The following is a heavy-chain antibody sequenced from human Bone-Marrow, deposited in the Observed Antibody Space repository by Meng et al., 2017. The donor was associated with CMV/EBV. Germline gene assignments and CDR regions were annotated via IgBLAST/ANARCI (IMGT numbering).Heavy chain of an antibody. Sequence: SGGSHSSGDDYWSWIRQPPGKGLEWIGYIYYSGSTYYNPSLKSRVTISVDTSKNQFSLKLSSVTAADTAVYYCAREGVYAILGSWFDPWGQGTLVTVSS. CDR3: AREGVYAILGSWFDP. V-gene: IGHV4-30-4*08. CDR2: IYYSGST. J-gene: IGHJ5*02. D-gene: IGHD2-8*01. CDR1: GGSHSSGDDY.